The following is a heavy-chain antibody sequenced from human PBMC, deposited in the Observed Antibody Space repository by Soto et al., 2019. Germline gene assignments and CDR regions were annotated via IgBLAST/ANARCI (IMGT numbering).Heavy chain of an antibody. D-gene: IGHD5-18*01. J-gene: IGHJ4*02. CDR2: ISYDGSNK. Sequence: GGSLRLSCAASGFTFSSYAMHWVRQAPGKGLEWVAVISYDGSNKYYADSVKGRFTISRDNSKNTLYLQMNSLRAEDTAVYYCARDMVDTGYYFDYWGQGTLVTVSS. V-gene: IGHV3-30-3*01. CDR1: GFTFSSYA. CDR3: ARDMVDTGYYFDY.